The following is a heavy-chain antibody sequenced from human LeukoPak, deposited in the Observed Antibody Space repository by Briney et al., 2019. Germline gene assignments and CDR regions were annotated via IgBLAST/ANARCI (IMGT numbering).Heavy chain of an antibody. CDR2: FHPEENET. D-gene: IGHD5-24*01. J-gene: IGHJ5*02. CDR1: GYTLTELS. V-gene: IGHV1-24*01. CDR3: ARDNSVRDEAWWFNP. Sequence: ASVKVSCKVSGYTLTELSMHWVRQAPGKGLEWMGGFHPEENETVYAQKFQGRVTLTRDMSTSTDYLELSSLRSEDTAVYYCARDNSVRDEAWWFNPWGQGTLVTVSS.